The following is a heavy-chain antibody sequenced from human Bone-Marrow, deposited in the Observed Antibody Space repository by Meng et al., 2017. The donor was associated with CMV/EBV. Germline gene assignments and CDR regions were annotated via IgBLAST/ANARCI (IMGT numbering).Heavy chain of an antibody. CDR2: IGDSGGSA. CDR1: GFTFSSYA. Sequence: SLRLSCAASGFTFSSYAMTWVRQAPGKGLEWVSSIGDSGGSAYYADSVKGRFTISRDNSKNTLYLQMNSLRAEDTAVYYCADGPVSDYWGQGTLVTVSS. J-gene: IGHJ4*02. V-gene: IGHV3-23*01. CDR3: ADGPVSDY.